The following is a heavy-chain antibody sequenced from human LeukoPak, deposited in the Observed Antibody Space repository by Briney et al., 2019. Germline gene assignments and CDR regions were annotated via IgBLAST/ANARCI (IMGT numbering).Heavy chain of an antibody. J-gene: IGHJ4*02. CDR3: ARGSRRGMVRGVANDY. CDR1: GFTFSSYD. V-gene: IGHV3-13*01. Sequence: GGSLRLSCAASGFTFSSYDMRWVRQATGKGLEWVSAIGTAGDTYYPGSVKGRFTISRENAKNSLYLQMNSLRAGDTAVYYCARGSRRGMVRGVANDYWGQGTLVTVSS. CDR2: IGTAGDT. D-gene: IGHD3-10*01.